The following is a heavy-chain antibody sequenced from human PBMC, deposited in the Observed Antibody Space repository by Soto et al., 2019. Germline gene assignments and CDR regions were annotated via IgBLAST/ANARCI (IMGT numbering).Heavy chain of an antibody. J-gene: IGHJ4*02. CDR2: ISSSGSTI. V-gene: IGHV3-11*01. D-gene: IGHD2-15*01. CDR1: GFTFSDYY. CDR3: ARLTRGYCSGGSCYRGVIAY. Sequence: GGSLRLCCAASGFTFSDYYMSWIRQAPGKGLEWVSYISSSGSTIYYADSVKGRFTISRDNAKNSLYLQMNSLRAVDTAVYYCARLTRGYCSGGSCYRGVIAYWGQGTLVTVSS.